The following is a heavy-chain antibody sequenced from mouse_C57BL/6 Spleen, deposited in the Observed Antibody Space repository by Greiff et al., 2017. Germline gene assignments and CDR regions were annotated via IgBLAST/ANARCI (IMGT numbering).Heavy chain of an antibody. V-gene: IGHV1-55*01. J-gene: IGHJ2*01. D-gene: IGHD1-1*01. CDR1: GYTFTSYW. CDR3: ARTTVVPREFDY. CDR2: IYPGSGST. Sequence: QVQLQQPGAELVKPGASVKMSCKASGYTFTSYWITWVKQRPGQGLEWIGDIYPGSGSTNYNEKFKSKATLTVDTSSSTAYMQLSSLTSEDSAVYDCARTTVVPREFDYWGQGTTLTVSS.